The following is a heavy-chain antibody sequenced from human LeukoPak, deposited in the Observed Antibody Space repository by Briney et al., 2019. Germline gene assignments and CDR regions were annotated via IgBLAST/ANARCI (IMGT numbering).Heavy chain of an antibody. CDR2: IIPIFGTA. CDR1: GGTFSSYA. J-gene: IGHJ3*02. V-gene: IGHV1-69*13. D-gene: IGHD6-13*01. Sequence: ASVKVSCKASGGTFSSYAISWVRQAPGQGLEWMGGIIPIFGTANYAQKFQGRVTITADESTSTAYMELSSLRSEDTAVYYCARDGSSSWYWDYAFGIWGQGTMVTVSS. CDR3: ARDGSSSWYWDYAFGI.